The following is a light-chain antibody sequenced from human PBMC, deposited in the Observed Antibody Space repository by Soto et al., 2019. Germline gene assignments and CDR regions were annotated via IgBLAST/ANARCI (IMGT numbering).Light chain of an antibody. CDR1: SRDVTDSDS. CDR2: DFT. CDR3: VSYTNPGTYV. V-gene: IGLV2-14*03. Sequence: QLVLTQPASVSGSPGQSVTISCAGASRDVTDSDSVSWYQHRPGEAPELKILDFTYRPSGVSDRFSGSLSADTASLTISGLQVEDEGDYYCVSYTNPGTYVFGPGTKLPVL. J-gene: IGLJ1*01.